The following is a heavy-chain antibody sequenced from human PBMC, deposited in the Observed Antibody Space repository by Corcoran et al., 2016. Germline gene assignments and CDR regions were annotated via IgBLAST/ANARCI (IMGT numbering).Heavy chain of an antibody. J-gene: IGHJ6*02. V-gene: IGHV3-21*01. CDR3: ARDDLRIAARFYNYYYYYGMDV. D-gene: IGHD6-6*01. Sequence: EVQLVESGGGLVKPGGSLRLSCAASGFTFSSYSMNWVRQAPGKGLEWVSSISSSSSYIYYADSVKGRFTISRDNAKNSLYLQMNSLLAEDTAVYYWARDDLRIAARFYNYYYYYGMDVWGQGTTVTVSS. CDR2: ISSSSSYI. CDR1: GFTFSSYS.